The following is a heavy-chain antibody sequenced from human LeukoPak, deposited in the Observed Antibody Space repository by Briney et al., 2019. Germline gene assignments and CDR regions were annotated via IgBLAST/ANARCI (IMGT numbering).Heavy chain of an antibody. CDR1: GFTFSSYG. CDR2: IRYDGSNK. J-gene: IGHJ4*02. V-gene: IGHV3-30*02. D-gene: IGHD6-19*01. Sequence: GGSLRLSCAASGFTFSSYGMHWVRQAPGKGLEWVAFIRYDGSNKYYAGSVKGRFTISRDNSKNTLYLQMNRLRAEDTAVYYCAKDVGWLGLDYWGQGTLVTVSS. CDR3: AKDVGWLGLDY.